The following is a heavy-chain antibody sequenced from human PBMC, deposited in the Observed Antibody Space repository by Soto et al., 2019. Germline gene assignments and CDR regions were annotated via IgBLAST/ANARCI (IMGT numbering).Heavy chain of an antibody. D-gene: IGHD6-13*01. CDR2: ISSSSSYI. CDR1: GFTFSSYS. CDR3: ARAGRIAAADYYYYYYMDV. V-gene: IGHV3-21*01. Sequence: EVQLVESGGGLVKPGGSLRLSCAASGFTFSSYSMNWVRQAPGKGLEWVSSISSSSSYIYYADSVKGRFTISRDNAKNSLYLQMNSLRAEDTAVYYCARAGRIAAADYYYYYYMDVWGKGTTVNVSS. J-gene: IGHJ6*03.